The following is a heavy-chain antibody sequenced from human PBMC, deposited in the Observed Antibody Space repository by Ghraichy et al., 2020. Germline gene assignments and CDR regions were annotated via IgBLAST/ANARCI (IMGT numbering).Heavy chain of an antibody. CDR2: ISTSGTYT. D-gene: IGHD3-16*01. CDR1: GFTFSEYY. Sequence: GGSLRLSCAASGFTFSEYYMNWIRQAPGKGLEWVSFISTSGTYTKYADSVKGRFSISRDNTRNSLYLQLNSLRAEDTAVYYCARDPWGGAENSHYYYALDVLGQGTTVTVSS. V-gene: IGHV3-11*06. CDR3: ARDPWGGAENSHYYYALDV. J-gene: IGHJ6*02.